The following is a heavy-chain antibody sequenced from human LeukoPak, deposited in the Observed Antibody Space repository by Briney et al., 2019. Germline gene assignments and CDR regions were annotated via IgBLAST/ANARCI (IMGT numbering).Heavy chain of an antibody. D-gene: IGHD2-21*01. CDR2: VDPEDGET. Sequence: GASVKVSCKASGYTFSDYYMHWVQQAPGKGLEWMGRVDPEDGETKYAEKFQGRVTITADTSTDTAYMELSSLRSENTAVYYCTTRLFSSIGFDIWGQGTLVSVSS. V-gene: IGHV1-69-2*01. CDR3: TTRLFSSIGFDI. J-gene: IGHJ3*02. CDR1: GYTFSDYY.